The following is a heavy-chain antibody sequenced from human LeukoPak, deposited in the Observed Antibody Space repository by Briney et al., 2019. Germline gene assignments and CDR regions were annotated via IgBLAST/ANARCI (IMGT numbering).Heavy chain of an antibody. Sequence: GGSLRLSCAASGFTFSDYYMSWIRQAPGKGLEWVSNIDSSGSIINYADSVKGRFTISRDNAKNSLYLRMNSLRAEDTAVYYCAKDRASGSGSYSYRGFDYWGQGTLVTVSS. CDR3: AKDRASGSGSYSYRGFDY. CDR2: IDSSGSII. CDR1: GFTFSDYY. D-gene: IGHD6-19*01. J-gene: IGHJ4*02. V-gene: IGHV3-11*01.